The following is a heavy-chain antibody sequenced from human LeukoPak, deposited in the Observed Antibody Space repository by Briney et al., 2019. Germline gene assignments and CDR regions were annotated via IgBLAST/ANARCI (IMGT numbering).Heavy chain of an antibody. CDR1: GFAFSPYS. CDR3: ARAATVYNYFDP. V-gene: IGHV3-48*01. Sequence: PGGSLRLSCAASGFAFSPYSMNWVRQAPGKGLEWISYISSSSGAIYYADSVKGRFTISRDNAKNSLYLQMNSLRAEDTAVYYCARAATVYNYFDPWGQGTLVTVSS. CDR2: ISSSSGAI. J-gene: IGHJ5*02. D-gene: IGHD4-11*01.